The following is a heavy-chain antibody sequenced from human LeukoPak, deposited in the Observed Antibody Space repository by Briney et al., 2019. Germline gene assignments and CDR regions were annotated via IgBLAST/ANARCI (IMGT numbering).Heavy chain of an antibody. Sequence: GGSLRLSCAASGFTFSSYSMNWVRQAPGKGLEWVSYISSSGSTIYYADSVKGRFTISRDNAKNSLYLQMNSLRAEDTAVYYCARRITMVRGVGLDYWGQGTLVTVSS. D-gene: IGHD3-10*01. V-gene: IGHV3-48*01. CDR3: ARRITMVRGVGLDY. J-gene: IGHJ4*02. CDR2: ISSSGSTI. CDR1: GFTFSSYS.